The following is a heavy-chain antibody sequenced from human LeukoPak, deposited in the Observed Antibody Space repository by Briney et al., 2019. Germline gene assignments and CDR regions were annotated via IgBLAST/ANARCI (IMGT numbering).Heavy chain of an antibody. V-gene: IGHV4-38-2*01. CDR1: NYSISDGHY. J-gene: IGHJ4*02. Sequence: SETLSLTCAVSNYSISDGHYWGWIRQPPGKGLEGIANAFQSGSTYYSPPLRSRVTVSVDTSKNQFSLMVRSVTAADTAVYYCVRGGASRWGTNSFDFWGQGKLVTVSS. CDR3: VRGGASRWGTNSFDF. CDR2: AFQSGST. D-gene: IGHD1-1*01.